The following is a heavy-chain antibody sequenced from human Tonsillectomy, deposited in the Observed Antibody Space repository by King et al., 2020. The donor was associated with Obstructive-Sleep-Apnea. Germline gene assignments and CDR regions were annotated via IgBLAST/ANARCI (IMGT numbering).Heavy chain of an antibody. CDR3: AHSNPNLAVAGPDAFDI. V-gene: IGHV2-5*01. CDR1: GFSLSTSGVG. CDR2: IYWNGDK. Sequence: TLKESGPTLVKPTQTLTLTCTFSGFSLSTSGVGVGWIRQPPGKALEWLALIYWNGDKRYSPSLKSRLTITKDTSKNQVVLTMTNMDPVDTATYYCAHSNPNLAVAGPDAFDIWGQGTMVTVSS. J-gene: IGHJ3*02. D-gene: IGHD6-19*01.